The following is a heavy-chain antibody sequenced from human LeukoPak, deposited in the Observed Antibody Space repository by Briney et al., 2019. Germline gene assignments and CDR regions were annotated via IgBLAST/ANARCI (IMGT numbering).Heavy chain of an antibody. V-gene: IGHV4-34*01. D-gene: IGHD1-1*01. CDR3: ARGRFKRLDY. Sequence: SETLSLTCAVYGGSFSGYYWSWIRQPPGKGLEWIGEINHSGSTNYNPSLKSRVTISVDTSKNQFSLKLSSVTAADTAVYYCARGRFKRLDYWGQGTLATVSS. J-gene: IGHJ4*02. CDR1: GGSFSGYY. CDR2: INHSGST.